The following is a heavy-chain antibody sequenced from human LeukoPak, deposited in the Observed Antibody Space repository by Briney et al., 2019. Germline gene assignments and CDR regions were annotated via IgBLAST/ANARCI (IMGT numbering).Heavy chain of an antibody. V-gene: IGHV3-33*06. CDR1: GFTFSSYG. J-gene: IGHJ4*02. Sequence: QPGRSLRLSCAASGFTFSSYGMHWVRQAPGKGLEWVAVIWYDGSNKYYADSVKGRFTISRDNSKNTLYLQMNSLRAEDTAVYYCAKYGTVVVPAAISFYFDYWGQGTLVTVSS. CDR3: AKYGTVVVPAAISFYFDY. CDR2: IWYDGSNK. D-gene: IGHD2-2*01.